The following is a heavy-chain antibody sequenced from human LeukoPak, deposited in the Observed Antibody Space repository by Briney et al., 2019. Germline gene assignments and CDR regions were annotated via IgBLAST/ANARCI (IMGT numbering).Heavy chain of an antibody. CDR3: ARLGHDAFDI. Sequence: PSETLSLTCTVSGGSISNYYWSWIRQPPGKGPEWIGYIYYSGSTNYNPSLKSRVTISVDTSKNQFSLKLSSVTAADTAVYYCARLGHDAFDIWGQGTMVTVSS. CDR2: IYYSGST. J-gene: IGHJ3*02. V-gene: IGHV4-59*01. CDR1: GGSISNYY.